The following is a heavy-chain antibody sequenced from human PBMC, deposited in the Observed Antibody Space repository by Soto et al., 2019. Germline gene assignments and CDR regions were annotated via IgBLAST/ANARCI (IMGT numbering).Heavy chain of an antibody. CDR2: IFNSGSA. CDR1: GVVTFSGSYY. D-gene: IGHD7-27*01. J-gene: IGHJ6*02. Sequence: SETLSLTCSVSGVVTFSGSYYWSWIRQRPGKGLECLGYIFNSGSAYYNPSLRSRVTISIDTSKDEFSLELISVTAADTAVYYCARVGTSYARRGLDVWGQGTTVTVSS. CDR3: ARVGTSYARRGLDV. V-gene: IGHV4-31*03.